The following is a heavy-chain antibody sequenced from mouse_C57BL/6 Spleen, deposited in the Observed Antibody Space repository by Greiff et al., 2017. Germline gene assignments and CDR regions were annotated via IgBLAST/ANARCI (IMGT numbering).Heavy chain of an antibody. J-gene: IGHJ4*01. CDR3: ARSKLDDAMDD. V-gene: IGHV1-66*01. Sequence: QDQLQQSGPELVKPGASVKISCKASGYSFTSYYIHWVKQRPGQGLEWIGWSYPGSGNTKYNEKFKGKGTLTADTSSSTAYMQLSSLTSEDAAVYYCARSKLDDAMDDWGQGTSVTVSS. CDR1: GYSFTSYY. CDR2: SYPGSGNT.